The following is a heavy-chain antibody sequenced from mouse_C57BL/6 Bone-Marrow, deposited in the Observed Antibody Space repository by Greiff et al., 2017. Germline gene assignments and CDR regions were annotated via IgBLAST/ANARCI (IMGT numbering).Heavy chain of an antibody. CDR3: ARRSYDYDLGAMDY. D-gene: IGHD2-4*01. J-gene: IGHJ4*01. V-gene: IGHV3-6*01. Sequence: EVQLLESGPGLVKPSQSLSLTCSVTGYSITSGYYWNWIRQFPGNKLEWMGYISYDGSNNYNPSLKNRISITRDTSKNQFFLKLNSVTTEDTATYYCARRSYDYDLGAMDYWGQGTSVTVSS. CDR1: GYSITSGYY. CDR2: ISYDGSN.